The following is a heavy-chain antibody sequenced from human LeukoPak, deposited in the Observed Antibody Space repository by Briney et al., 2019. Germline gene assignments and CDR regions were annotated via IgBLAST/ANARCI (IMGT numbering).Heavy chain of an antibody. Sequence: GGSLRLSCAASGFTFSSYAMHWVRQAPGKGLEWVAVISYDGSNKYYADSVKGRFTISRDNSKNTLYLQMNSLRAEDTAVYYCAKGSTVTRRGYFDYWGQGTLVTVSS. V-gene: IGHV3-30-3*01. CDR1: GFTFSSYA. J-gene: IGHJ4*02. D-gene: IGHD4-17*01. CDR3: AKGSTVTRRGYFDY. CDR2: ISYDGSNK.